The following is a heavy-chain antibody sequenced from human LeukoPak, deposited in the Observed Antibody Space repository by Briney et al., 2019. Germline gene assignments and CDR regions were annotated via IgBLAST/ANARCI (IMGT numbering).Heavy chain of an antibody. CDR1: GGSISTYY. D-gene: IGHD3-22*01. CDR3: ARAVHDSSGYYYGRFDF. Sequence: SETLSLTCTVSGGSISTYYWSWIRQPPGKGLEWIGYIYYSGSSNYNPSLMSRATLSADTSKNQFSLRLNSMTATDTAVYFCARAVHDSSGYYYGRFDFWGRGSLVTVSS. CDR2: IYYSGSS. J-gene: IGHJ4*02. V-gene: IGHV4-59*12.